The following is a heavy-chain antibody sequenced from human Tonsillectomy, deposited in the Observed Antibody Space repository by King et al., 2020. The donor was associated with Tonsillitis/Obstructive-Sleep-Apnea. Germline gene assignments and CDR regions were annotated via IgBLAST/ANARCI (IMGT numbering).Heavy chain of an antibody. Sequence: VQLVESGGGVVQPGRSLRLSCAASGFTFSSYAMHWVRQAPGKGLEWVAVISYDGSNKYYADSVKDRFTIARDNSQNTLYLQMNSLRAEDTAVYYCARRGYNYYYYMDVWGKGTTVTVSS. CDR2: ISYDGSNK. CDR3: ARRGYNYYYYMDV. CDR1: GFTFSSYA. D-gene: IGHD5-12*01. V-gene: IGHV3-30*01. J-gene: IGHJ6*03.